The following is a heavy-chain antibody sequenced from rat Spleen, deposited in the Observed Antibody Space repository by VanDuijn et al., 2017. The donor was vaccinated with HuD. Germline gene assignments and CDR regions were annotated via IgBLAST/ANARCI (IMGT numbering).Heavy chain of an antibody. V-gene: IGHV2-43*01. CDR2: IWTGGST. J-gene: IGHJ2*01. CDR3: TIHPRY. CDR1: GFSLTSYH. Sequence: QVQLKESGPGLVQPSQTLSLTCTVSGFSLTSYHVSWVRQPPGKGLEWMGVIWTGGSTAYNLLLKSRLSINRDTSKSQVFLKMNSLQTDDTGTYYCTIHPRYWGQGVMVTVSS. D-gene: IGHD3-1*01.